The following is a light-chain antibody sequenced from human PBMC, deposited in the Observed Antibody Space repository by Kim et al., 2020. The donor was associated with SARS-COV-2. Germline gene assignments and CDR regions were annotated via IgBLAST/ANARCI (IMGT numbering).Light chain of an antibody. Sequence: DIVMTQSPDSLAVSLGERATINCKSSQSVLYSPNNKNYLAWYQQKPGQSPKLLIYWAFTRESGVPDRFSGSGSGTDFTLTISSLQAEDVAIYYCQQYYSFALTFGGGTKVGIK. V-gene: IGKV4-1*01. CDR2: WAF. CDR1: QSVLYSPNNKNY. CDR3: QQYYSFALT. J-gene: IGKJ4*01.